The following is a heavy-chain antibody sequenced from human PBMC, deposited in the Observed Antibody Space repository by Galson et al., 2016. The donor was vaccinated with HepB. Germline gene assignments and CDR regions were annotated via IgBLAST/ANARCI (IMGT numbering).Heavy chain of an antibody. CDR2: ISGSSTTT. D-gene: IGHD5-18*01. CDR3: AKPSRYNHDALHI. CDR1: GFPFTTSA. V-gene: IGHV3-23*01. J-gene: IGHJ3*02. Sequence: SLRLSCAASGFPFTTSALNWVRQAPGKGLQWVSFISGSSTTTFYTDSVKGRFTISRDTSKNMLYLQMASLRAEATAVYSCAKPSRYNHDALHIWGQGTMVTVSS.